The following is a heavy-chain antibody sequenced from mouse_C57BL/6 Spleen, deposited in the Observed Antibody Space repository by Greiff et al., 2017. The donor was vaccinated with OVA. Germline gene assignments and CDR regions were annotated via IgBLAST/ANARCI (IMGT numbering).Heavy chain of an antibody. CDR3: ARLDY. CDR2: ISSGSSTI. Sequence: EVQLVESGGGLVKPGGSLKLSCAASGFTFSDYGMHWVRQAPEKGLEWVAYISSGSSTIYYADRVKGRFTISRDNAKNTLFLQMTSLRSEDTAMYYCARLDYWGQGTTLTVSS. V-gene: IGHV5-17*01. J-gene: IGHJ2*01. CDR1: GFTFSDYG.